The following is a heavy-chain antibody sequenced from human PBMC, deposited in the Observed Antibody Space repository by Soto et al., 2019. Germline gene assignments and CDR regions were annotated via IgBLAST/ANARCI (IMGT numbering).Heavy chain of an antibody. CDR1: GVTFSTSG. J-gene: IGHJ5*02. CDR3: AKDWGSSGWYNWFDP. CDR2: ISHDGGAT. V-gene: IGHV3-30*18. D-gene: IGHD6-13*01. Sequence: QVQLVESGGGVVQSGRALRLSCAASGVTFSTSGMHWIRQAPGKGLEWVAMISHDGGATYYVDSVKGRFTIYRDTDKNTLHLQMDSLRPEDTATYYCAKDWGSSGWYNWFDPWGQGTLVTVSS.